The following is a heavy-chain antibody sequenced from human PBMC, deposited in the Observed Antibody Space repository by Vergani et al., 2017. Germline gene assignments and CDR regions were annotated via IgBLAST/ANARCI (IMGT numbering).Heavy chain of an antibody. CDR3: AKDRAVGGPRSSQVYSYYYGMDV. J-gene: IGHJ6*02. CDR1: GFTFSSYG. CDR2: ISYDGSNK. D-gene: IGHD3-10*01. Sequence: QVQLVESGGGVVQPGRSLRLSCAASGFTFSSYGMHWVRQAPGKGLEWVAVISYDGSNKYYADSVKGRFTISRDNSKNTLYLQMNSLRAEDTAVYYCAKDRAVGGPRSSQVYSYYYGMDVWGQGTTVTVSS. V-gene: IGHV3-30*18.